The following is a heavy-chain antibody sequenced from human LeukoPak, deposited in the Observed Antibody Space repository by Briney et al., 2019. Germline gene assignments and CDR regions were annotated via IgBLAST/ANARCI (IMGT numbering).Heavy chain of an antibody. V-gene: IGHV4-59*08. Sequence: SETLSLTCTVSGGSISSSYWSWIRQPPGKGLEWIGYIYYSGSTNYNPSLKSRVTISVDTSKNQFSLKLNSVTAADTAVYYCARRDYSGDYFDYWRQGTLVTVSS. CDR1: GGSISSSY. CDR2: IYYSGST. D-gene: IGHD2-15*01. J-gene: IGHJ4*02. CDR3: ARRDYSGDYFDY.